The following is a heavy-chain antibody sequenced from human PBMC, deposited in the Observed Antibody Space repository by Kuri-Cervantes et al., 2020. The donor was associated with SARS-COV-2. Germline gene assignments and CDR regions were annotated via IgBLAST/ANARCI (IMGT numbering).Heavy chain of an antibody. V-gene: IGHV3-23*01. CDR3: AKIQTGYGGYDADY. Sequence: GESLKISCAAFGFTFSSYAMSWVRQTPGKGLEWVSTISGSGGSTYYADSVKGRFTISRDNSKNTLFLQMNSLRADDTAVYYCAKIQTGYGGYDADYWGQGTLVTVSS. D-gene: IGHD5-12*01. CDR2: ISGSGGST. CDR1: GFTFSSYA. J-gene: IGHJ4*02.